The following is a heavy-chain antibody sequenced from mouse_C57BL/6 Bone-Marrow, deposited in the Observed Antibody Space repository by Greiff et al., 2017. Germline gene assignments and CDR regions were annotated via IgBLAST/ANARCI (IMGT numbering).Heavy chain of an antibody. CDR3: TSSSYYGSSYEAWFAY. CDR2: IDPETGGT. D-gene: IGHD1-1*01. J-gene: IGHJ3*01. V-gene: IGHV1-15*01. Sequence: QVQLKQSGAELVRPGASVTLSCKASGYTFTDYEMHWVKQTPVHGLEWIGAIDPETGGTAYNQKFKGKAILTADKSSSTAYMELRSLTSEDSAVYYCTSSSYYGSSYEAWFAYWGQGTLVTVSA. CDR1: GYTFTDYE.